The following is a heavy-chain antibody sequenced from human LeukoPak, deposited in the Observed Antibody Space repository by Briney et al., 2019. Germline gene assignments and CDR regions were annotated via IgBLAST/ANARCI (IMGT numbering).Heavy chain of an antibody. Sequence: SQTLSLTCAVSGGSISSGGYSWSWIRQPPGKGLEWIGYIYHSGSTYYNPSLKSRVTISVDRSKNQFSLKLISVTAADTAVYYCASQLSPGIGYFDYWGQGTLVTVSS. D-gene: IGHD2/OR15-2a*01. CDR3: ASQLSPGIGYFDY. V-gene: IGHV4-30-2*01. CDR2: IYHSGST. CDR1: GGSISSGGYS. J-gene: IGHJ4*02.